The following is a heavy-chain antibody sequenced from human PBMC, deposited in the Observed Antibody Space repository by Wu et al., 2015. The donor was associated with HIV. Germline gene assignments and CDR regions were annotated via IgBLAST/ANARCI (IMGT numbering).Heavy chain of an antibody. D-gene: IGHD6-19*01. Sequence: QVQLVQSGAEVKKPRASVKVSCKASGYTFTSYGISWVRQAPGQGLEWMGWISAYNGNTNYAQKLQGRVTMTTDTSTSTAYMELRSLRSDDTAVYYCARTAKVIAVAGTMSYWGQGTLGHRSPQ. CDR1: GYTFTSYG. V-gene: IGHV1-18*01. J-gene: IGHJ4*02. CDR2: ISAYNGNT. CDR3: ARTAKVIAVAGTMSY.